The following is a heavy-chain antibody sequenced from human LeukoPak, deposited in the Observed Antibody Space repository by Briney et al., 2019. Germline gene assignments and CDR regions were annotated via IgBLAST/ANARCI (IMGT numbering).Heavy chain of an antibody. CDR3: AKVRSSGYNNYYFDY. J-gene: IGHJ4*02. Sequence: GGSLRLSCAASGFTFSSYAMSWVRQAPGKGLEWASAISGSGGSTYYADSVKGRFTISRDNSKNTLYLQMNSLRAEDTAVYYCAKVRSSGYNNYYFDYWGQGTLVTVSS. CDR2: ISGSGGST. D-gene: IGHD6-19*01. CDR1: GFTFSSYA. V-gene: IGHV3-23*01.